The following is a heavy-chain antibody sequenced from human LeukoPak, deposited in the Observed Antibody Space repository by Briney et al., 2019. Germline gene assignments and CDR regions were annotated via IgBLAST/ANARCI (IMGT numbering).Heavy chain of an antibody. J-gene: IGHJ4*02. CDR2: IRYDGSNK. CDR1: GFTFSSYG. V-gene: IGHV3-30*02. Sequence: GGPLRLSCAASGFTFSSYGMHWVRQAPGKGLEWVAFIRYDGSNKYYADSVKGRFTISRDNSKNTLYLQMNSLRAEDTAVYYCAKAPCSSTSCYNGGYWGQGTLVTVSS. D-gene: IGHD2-2*02. CDR3: AKAPCSSTSCYNGGY.